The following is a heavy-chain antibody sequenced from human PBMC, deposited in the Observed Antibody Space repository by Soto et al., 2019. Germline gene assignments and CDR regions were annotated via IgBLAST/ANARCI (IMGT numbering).Heavy chain of an antibody. CDR1: GDTFISCS. Sequence: SSVKVSCKAAGDTFISCSIRWVRQSPGQGLEWVGVIIPIFGTANYAQKFQGRVTITADKSTSTAYMELSSLRSEDTAVYYCASRADNSKWFHPWGQGTMVTVSA. CDR2: IIPIFGTA. D-gene: IGHD1-20*01. CDR3: ASRADNSKWFHP. J-gene: IGHJ5*02. V-gene: IGHV1-69*06.